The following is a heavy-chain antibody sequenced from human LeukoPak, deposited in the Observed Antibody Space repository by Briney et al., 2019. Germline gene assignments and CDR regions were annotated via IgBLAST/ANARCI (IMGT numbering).Heavy chain of an antibody. CDR3: AKVAVVLNYFDY. CDR2: ISSSSTI. V-gene: IGHV3-69-1*01. D-gene: IGHD6-19*01. Sequence: GGSLRLSCAASGFTCSDYYMNWVRQAPGRGLEWVSSISSSSTIYYADSVKGRFTISRDNAKNSLYLQMNSLRAEDTAVYYCAKVAVVLNYFDYWGQGTLVTVSS. J-gene: IGHJ4*02. CDR1: GFTCSDYY.